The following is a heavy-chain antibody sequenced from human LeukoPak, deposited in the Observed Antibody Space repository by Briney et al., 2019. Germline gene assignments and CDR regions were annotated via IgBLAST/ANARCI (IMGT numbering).Heavy chain of an antibody. D-gene: IGHD5-24*01. CDR1: GYSFTSYW. CDR3: ARSCRDGYRDFDY. J-gene: IGHJ4*02. Sequence: NHGESLKISCKGSGYSFTSYWIGWVRQMPGKGLEWTGIIYPGDSDTRYSPSFQGQVTISADKSISTAYLQWSSLKASDTAMYYCARSCRDGYRDFDYWGQGTLVTVSS. V-gene: IGHV5-51*01. CDR2: IYPGDSDT.